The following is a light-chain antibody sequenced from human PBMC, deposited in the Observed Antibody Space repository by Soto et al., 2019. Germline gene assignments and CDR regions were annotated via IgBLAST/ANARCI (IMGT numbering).Light chain of an antibody. J-gene: IGKJ1*01. CDR2: TAP. Sequence: DIQVTQSPSSLSASVGDSVTITCRASQGISDYLSWFQHKPGEAPKLLIYTAPSLQGGVPLRFSGSGSGTEFTLTISSLQPDDFATYYCQQYNSYSTFGQGTKVDIK. CDR3: QQYNSYST. V-gene: IGKV1-16*01. CDR1: QGISDY.